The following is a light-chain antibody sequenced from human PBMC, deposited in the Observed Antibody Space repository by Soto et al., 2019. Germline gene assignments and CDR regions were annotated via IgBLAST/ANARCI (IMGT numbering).Light chain of an antibody. CDR1: SSDVGGYNY. CDR2: EVS. J-gene: IGLJ1*01. CDR3: SSYTSRSTQV. Sequence: QSALTQPASVSGSPGQSITLSCTGTSSDVGGYNYVSWYQQHPGKAPKLMIYEVSNRPSGVSNRFSGSKSGNTASLTISGLQAEDEADYYCSSYTSRSTQVFGTGTKLTVL. V-gene: IGLV2-14*01.